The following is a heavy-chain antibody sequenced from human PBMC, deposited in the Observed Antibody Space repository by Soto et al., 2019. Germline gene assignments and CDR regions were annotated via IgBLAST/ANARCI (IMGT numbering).Heavy chain of an antibody. J-gene: IGHJ6*02. Sequence: HPGGSLRLSCAASGFTFSSYAMSWVRQAPGKGLEWVSAISGSGGSTYYADSVKGRFTISRDNSKNTLYLQMNSLRAEDTAVYYCAKDRVEYSSSSGPSAVYYYYGMDVWGQGTTVTVSS. D-gene: IGHD6-6*01. V-gene: IGHV3-23*01. CDR1: GFTFSSYA. CDR2: ISGSGGST. CDR3: AKDRVEYSSSSGPSAVYYYYGMDV.